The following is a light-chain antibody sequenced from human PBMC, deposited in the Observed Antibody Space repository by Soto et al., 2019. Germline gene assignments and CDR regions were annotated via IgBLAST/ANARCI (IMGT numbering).Light chain of an antibody. CDR3: WSPAGSTPV. CDR1: SSDVGGYNH. J-gene: IGLJ1*01. Sequence: QSALTQPPSASGSPGQSVTISCTGTSSDVGGYNHVSWLQQHPGRAPKFLIYDVSKRPSGVPDRFSGSKSGNTAYLTVSGLQAEDEADYYCWSPAGSTPVFGGGTKVTVL. CDR2: DVS. V-gene: IGLV2-8*01.